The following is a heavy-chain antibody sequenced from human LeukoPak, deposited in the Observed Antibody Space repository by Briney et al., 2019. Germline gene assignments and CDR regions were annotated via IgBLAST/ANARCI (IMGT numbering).Heavy chain of an antibody. Sequence: PSETLSPTCTVSGGSLSSGGYYWTWIRQHPGKGLEWLAYIYYVGNTYYNPSLESRLSISADTSKNHFSLNLSSVTAADTAIYYCARFSTRLTGERIGAFDLWGQGTMVTVSS. CDR2: IYYVGNT. D-gene: IGHD7-27*01. CDR1: GGSLSSGGYY. V-gene: IGHV4-31*03. CDR3: ARFSTRLTGERIGAFDL. J-gene: IGHJ3*01.